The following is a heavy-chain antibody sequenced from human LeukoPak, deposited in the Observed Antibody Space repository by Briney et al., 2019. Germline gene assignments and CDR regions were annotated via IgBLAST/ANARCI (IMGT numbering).Heavy chain of an antibody. CDR3: VREDTPATANY. CDR2: ISGGGDIT. J-gene: IGHJ4*02. Sequence: GGSLRLSCAASGFTFSSYWMSWVRQAPGKGLGWVSAISGGGDITYYADSVTGRFTISRDNSKDTLFLQMHSLRPGDTAVYYCVREDTPATANYWGQGTLVTISS. CDR1: GFTFSSYW. V-gene: IGHV3-23*01. D-gene: IGHD2-21*02.